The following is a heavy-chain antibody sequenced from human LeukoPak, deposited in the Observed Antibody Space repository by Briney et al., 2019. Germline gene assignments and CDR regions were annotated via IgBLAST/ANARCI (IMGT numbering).Heavy chain of an antibody. CDR2: IIPIFGTA. J-gene: IGHJ5*02. Sequence: ASVKVPCKASGGTFSSYAISWVRQAPGQGLEWMGGIIPIFGTANYAQKFQGRVTITTDESTSTAYMELSSLRSEDTAVYYCAREWTVTTHHRWFDPWGQGTLVTVSS. D-gene: IGHD4-11*01. V-gene: IGHV1-69*05. CDR3: AREWTVTTHHRWFDP. CDR1: GGTFSSYA.